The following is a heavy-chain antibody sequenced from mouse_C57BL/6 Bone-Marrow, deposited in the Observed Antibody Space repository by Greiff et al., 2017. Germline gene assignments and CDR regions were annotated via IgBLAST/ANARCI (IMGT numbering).Heavy chain of an antibody. CDR2: ISNGGGST. CDR1: GFTFSDYY. J-gene: IGHJ2*01. D-gene: IGHD4-1*01. Sequence: EVMLVESGGGLVQPGGSLKLSCAASGFTFSDYYMYWVRQTPEKRLEGVAYISNGGGSTYYPDTVKGRFTISRDNAKNTLYLQMSRLKSEDTAMYYCARQNWDYFDYWGQGTTLTVSS. V-gene: IGHV5-12*01. CDR3: ARQNWDYFDY.